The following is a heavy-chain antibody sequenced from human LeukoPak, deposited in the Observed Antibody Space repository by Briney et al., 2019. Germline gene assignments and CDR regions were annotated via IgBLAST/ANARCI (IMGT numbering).Heavy chain of an antibody. CDR2: IRYDGSNK. CDR3: AKDFRVVSWSSGRYPYYYYGMDV. V-gene: IGHV3-30*02. CDR1: GFTVSSNY. Sequence: GGSLRLSCAASGFTVSSNYMSWVRQAPGKGLEWVAFIRYDGSNKYYADSVKGRFTISRDNSKNTLYLQMNSLRAEDTAVYYCAKDFRVVSWSSGRYPYYYYGMDVWGQGTTVTVSS. D-gene: IGHD6-19*01. J-gene: IGHJ6*02.